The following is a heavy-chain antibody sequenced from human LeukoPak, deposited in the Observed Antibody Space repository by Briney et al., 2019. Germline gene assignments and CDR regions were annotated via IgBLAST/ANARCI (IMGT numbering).Heavy chain of an antibody. CDR3: ARANGYCSGGSCYPYFDY. J-gene: IGHJ4*02. D-gene: IGHD2-15*01. CDR1: GGSISSYY. V-gene: IGHV4-4*07. Sequence: PSETLSLTCTVSGGSISSYYWSWIRQPAGKGLEWIGRIYTSGSTNYNPSLKSRVTMSVDTSKNQFSLKLSSVTAADTAMYYCARANGYCSGGSCYPYFDYWGQGTLVTVSS. CDR2: IYTSGST.